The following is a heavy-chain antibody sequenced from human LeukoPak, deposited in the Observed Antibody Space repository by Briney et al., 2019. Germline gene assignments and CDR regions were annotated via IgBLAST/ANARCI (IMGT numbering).Heavy chain of an antibody. CDR3: TTFYHEHSSY. J-gene: IGHJ4*02. V-gene: IGHV3-15*01. Sequence: GGSLRLSCAASGFSFMNAWMIWVRQAPGKGLEWVGRIKSNADGGTPDYAAPARGRFTISRDDSKNTLYLQMNSLKTEDTAVYYCTTFYHEHSSYWGRGTLVTVSS. CDR2: IKSNADGGTP. D-gene: IGHD1/OR15-1a*01. CDR1: GFSFMNAW.